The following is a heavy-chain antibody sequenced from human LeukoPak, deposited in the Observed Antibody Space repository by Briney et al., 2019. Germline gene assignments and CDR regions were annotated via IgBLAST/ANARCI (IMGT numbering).Heavy chain of an antibody. J-gene: IGHJ4*02. CDR1: GCSFTSYW. D-gene: IGHD4/OR15-4a*01. V-gene: IGHV5-51*01. Sequence: GESLKISCKGSGCSFTSYWIGWVRQMPGKGLEWMGIIYPGDSDTRYSPSFQGQVTISADKSISTAYLQWSSLKASDTAMYYCAKSYYRGNAQFDYWGQGTLVTVSS. CDR2: IYPGDSDT. CDR3: AKSYYRGNAQFDY.